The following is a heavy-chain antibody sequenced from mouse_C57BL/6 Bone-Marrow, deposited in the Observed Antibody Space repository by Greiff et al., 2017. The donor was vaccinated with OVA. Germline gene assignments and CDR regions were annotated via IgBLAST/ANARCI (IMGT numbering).Heavy chain of an antibody. CDR3: ARPGTGFLEYYFDY. Sequence: QVQLQQPGAELVMPGASVKLSCKASGYTFTSYWMHWVKQRPGQGLEWIGEIDPSDSYTNYNQKFKGKSTLTVDKSSSTAYMQLSSLTSEDSAVYYCARPGTGFLEYYFDYWGQGTTLTVSS. D-gene: IGHD4-1*01. J-gene: IGHJ2*01. CDR2: IDPSDSYT. CDR1: GYTFTSYW. V-gene: IGHV1-69*01.